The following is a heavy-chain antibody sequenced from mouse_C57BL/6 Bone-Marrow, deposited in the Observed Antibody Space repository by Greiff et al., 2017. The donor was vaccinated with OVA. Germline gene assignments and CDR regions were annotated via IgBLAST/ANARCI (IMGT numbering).Heavy chain of an antibody. J-gene: IGHJ4*01. CDR1: GYAFSSSW. Sequence: VKLMESGPELVKPGASVKISCKASGYAFSSSWMNWVKQRPGKGLEWIGRIYPGDGDTNYNGKFKGKATLTADKSSSTAYMQLSSLTSEDSAVYFCARWMRGYAMDYWGQGTSVTVSS. CDR3: ARWMRGYAMDY. V-gene: IGHV1-82*01. CDR2: IYPGDGDT.